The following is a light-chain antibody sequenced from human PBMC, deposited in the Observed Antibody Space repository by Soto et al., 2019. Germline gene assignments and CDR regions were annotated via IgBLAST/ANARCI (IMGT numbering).Light chain of an antibody. CDR3: QNQDT. Sequence: EIVLTQSPGTLSLSPGDRATLSCRASQSVSSSYLAWYQQKPGQAPRLLIYGASSRATGIPDRFSGSGSGTDFTLTISRLEPEDFAVYYCQNQDTFGQGTKLEIK. V-gene: IGKV3-20*01. CDR2: GAS. J-gene: IGKJ2*01. CDR1: QSVSSSY.